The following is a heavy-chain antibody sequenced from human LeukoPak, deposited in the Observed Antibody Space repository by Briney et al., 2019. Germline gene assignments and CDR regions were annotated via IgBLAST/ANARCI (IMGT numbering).Heavy chain of an antibody. CDR3: ARRGYYDRRGYFDY. D-gene: IGHD3-22*01. CDR2: INPSGGST. Sequence: ASVKVSCKASGYTFTSYYMHWLRQAPGQGLDWMEMINPSGGSTSYPHKFQGRVTITRDTSTSTVYMELSRLICADTAVYYCARRGYYDRRGYFDYWGQGTLVTVSS. CDR1: GYTFTSYY. J-gene: IGHJ4*02. V-gene: IGHV1-46*01.